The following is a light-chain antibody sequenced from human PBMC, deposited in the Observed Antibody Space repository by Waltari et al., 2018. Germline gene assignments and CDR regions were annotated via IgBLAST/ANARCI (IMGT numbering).Light chain of an antibody. CDR3: QQSYGTPRT. Sequence: DIQMTQSPSSLSASVGDRVTITCRASQSIGIYLNWFQQKPGKVPMFLIFAASSLQSGVPSRFSGSGSGTDFTLTISSLQPEDFATYYCQQSYGTPRTFGQGTKLEIK. CDR2: AAS. J-gene: IGKJ2*01. CDR1: QSIGIY. V-gene: IGKV1-39*01.